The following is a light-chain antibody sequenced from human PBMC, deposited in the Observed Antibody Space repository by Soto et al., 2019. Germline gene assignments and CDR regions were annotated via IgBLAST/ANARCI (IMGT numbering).Light chain of an antibody. J-gene: IGLJ7*01. V-gene: IGLV2-8*01. CDR1: SSDIGGYDY. Sequence: QSALTQPPSASGSPGQSVTISCTGTSSDIGGYDYVSWYQQHPGKAPKLIIYEVNKRPSGVPDRFSGSKSGNTASLTVSGLQADDEADYYCSSYAGSNNLVFAGGTQLTVL. CDR2: EVN. CDR3: SSYAGSNNLV.